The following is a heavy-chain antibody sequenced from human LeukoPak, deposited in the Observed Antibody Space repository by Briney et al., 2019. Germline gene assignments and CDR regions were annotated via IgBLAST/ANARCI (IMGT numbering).Heavy chain of an antibody. J-gene: IGHJ6*03. CDR2: IYHSGNT. CDR3: ARAYDYRGYFFYYYTDV. D-gene: IGHD4/OR15-4a*01. CDR1: GYSISTGYY. Sequence: PSETLSLTCTVSGYSISTGYYWGWIRQPPGKGLEGIGSIYHSGNTYYNPSLKRRVTISVDTSKNQFSLKLSSVTAADTAVYYCARAYDYRGYFFYYYTDVWGKGTTVTVSS. V-gene: IGHV4-38-2*02.